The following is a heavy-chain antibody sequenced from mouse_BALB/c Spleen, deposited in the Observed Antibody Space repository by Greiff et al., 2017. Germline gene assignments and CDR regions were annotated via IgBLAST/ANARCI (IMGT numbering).Heavy chain of an antibody. Sequence: EVKVVESGGGLVQPGGSMKLSCVASGFTFSNYWMNWVRQSPEKGLEWVAEIRLKSNNYATHYAESVKGRFTISRDDSKSSVYLQMNNLRAEDTGIYYCTRIGLGFDYWGQGTTLTVSS. J-gene: IGHJ2*01. CDR2: IRLKSNNYAT. V-gene: IGHV6-6*02. D-gene: IGHD4-1*01. CDR3: TRIGLGFDY. CDR1: GFTFSNYW.